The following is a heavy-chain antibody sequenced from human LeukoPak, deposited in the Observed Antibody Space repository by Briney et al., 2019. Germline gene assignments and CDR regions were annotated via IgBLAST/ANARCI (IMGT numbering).Heavy chain of an antibody. CDR3: ARTPPTTVTIDYGMDV. V-gene: IGHV3-30*03. CDR1: GFPFNTYG. CDR2: ISYAGSDI. D-gene: IGHD4-17*01. Sequence: GGSLRLSCAASGFPFNTYGMHWVRQAPGKGLEWVAVISYAGSDIFYADSVRGRFTISRDNSKNTLYLQMNSLRAEDTAVYYCARTPPTTVTIDYGMDVWGQGTTVTVSS. J-gene: IGHJ6*02.